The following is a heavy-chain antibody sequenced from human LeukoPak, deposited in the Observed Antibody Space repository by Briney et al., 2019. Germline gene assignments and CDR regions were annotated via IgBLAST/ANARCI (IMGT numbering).Heavy chain of an antibody. Sequence: PSETLSLTCAVSGGSISSGSYSWGWIRQPPGKGLEWIGYFFYTGNTYYNASLKSRVTISVDMSKNQFSLKVSSVTAADTAVYYCTRGAGSTTSNDAFDIWGQGTMVTVSS. CDR2: FFYTGNT. D-gene: IGHD1-1*01. CDR3: TRGAGSTTSNDAFDI. V-gene: IGHV4-30-4*07. CDR1: GGSISSGSYS. J-gene: IGHJ3*02.